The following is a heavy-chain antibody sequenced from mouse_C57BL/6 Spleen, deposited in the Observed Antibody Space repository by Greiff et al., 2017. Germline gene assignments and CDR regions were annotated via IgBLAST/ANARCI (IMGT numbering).Heavy chain of an antibody. V-gene: IGHV5-17*01. J-gene: IGHJ4*01. CDR3: ARKGVLGLGYAMDY. D-gene: IGHD4-1*01. Sequence: EVNVVESGGGLVKPGGSLKLSCAASGFTFSDYGMHWVRQAPEKGLEWVAYISSGSSTIYYADTVKGRFTISRDNAKNTLFLQMTSMRSEDTAMYYGARKGVLGLGYAMDYWGQGTSVTVSS. CDR1: GFTFSDYG. CDR2: ISSGSSTI.